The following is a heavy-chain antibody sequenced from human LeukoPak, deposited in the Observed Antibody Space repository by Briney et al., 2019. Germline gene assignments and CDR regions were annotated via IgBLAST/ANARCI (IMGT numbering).Heavy chain of an antibody. V-gene: IGHV3-30*03. CDR1: GFTFGSYG. D-gene: IGHD3-10*01. CDR2: ISYDGSNK. J-gene: IGHJ4*02. CDR3: ARVVMVRDVHFDY. Sequence: PGGSLRLSCAASGFTFGSYGMHWVRQAPGKGLEWVAVISYDGSNKYYADSVKGRFTISRDNSKNTLYLQMNSLRAEDTAVYYCARVVMVRDVHFDYWGQGTLVTVSS.